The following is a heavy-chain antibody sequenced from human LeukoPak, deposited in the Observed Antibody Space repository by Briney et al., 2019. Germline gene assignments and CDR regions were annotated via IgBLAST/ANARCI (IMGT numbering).Heavy chain of an antibody. Sequence: GASVKVSCKASGYTFTRHYIHWVRQAPGQGLEWMGMISPSGGSTSYAQKFQGRVTMTRDTSASTVYMELSSLRSDDTAVYYCAREQLAGTYYFDYWGQGTLVTVFS. CDR2: ISPSGGST. J-gene: IGHJ4*02. D-gene: IGHD6-6*01. CDR1: GYTFTRHY. V-gene: IGHV1-46*01. CDR3: AREQLAGTYYFDY.